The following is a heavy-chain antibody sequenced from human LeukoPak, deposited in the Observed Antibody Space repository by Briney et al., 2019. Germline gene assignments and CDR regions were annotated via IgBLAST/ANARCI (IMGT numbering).Heavy chain of an antibody. CDR3: ARVVTMIVVVITMPHYYYYMDV. CDR2: VFYSGNT. V-gene: IGHV4-39*07. D-gene: IGHD3-22*01. CDR1: GGSIISSRYY. Sequence: SETLSLTCTVSGGSIISSRYYWGWIRQPPGKGLEWIGTVFYSGNTYYNPSLKSRVTISVDTSKNQFSLKLGSVTAADTAVYYCARVVTMIVVVITMPHYYYYMDVWGKGTTVTVSS. J-gene: IGHJ6*03.